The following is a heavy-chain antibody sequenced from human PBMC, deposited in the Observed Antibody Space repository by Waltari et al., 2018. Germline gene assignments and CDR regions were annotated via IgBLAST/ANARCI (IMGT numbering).Heavy chain of an antibody. CDR1: GGSSSGYY. CDR2: INHGGST. Sequence: QVQLQQWGAGLLKPSETLSLTCAVYGGSSSGYYWSWIRQPPGKGLQWLGEINHGGSTHYYASLKSRVPISVDTSKIQFSLKLISVTAADTAVYYCSRGRGCSGGSCYSDYWGQGTLVTVSS. J-gene: IGHJ4*02. D-gene: IGHD2-15*01. CDR3: SRGRGCSGGSCYSDY. V-gene: IGHV4-34*01.